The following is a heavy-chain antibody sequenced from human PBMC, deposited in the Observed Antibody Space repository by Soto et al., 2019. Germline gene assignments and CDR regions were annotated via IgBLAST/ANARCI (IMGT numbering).Heavy chain of an antibody. V-gene: IGHV1-2*04. CDR3: ARGAATYYFDY. Sequence: ASVKVSCKASEYTFTAYYMDWVRQAPGQGLEWMGRINLNSGGTKYAQKFQGWVTLTRDTSSNTAYMEVSRLRSDDTAVYYCARGAATYYFDYWGQGTLVTVS. CDR2: INLNSGGT. J-gene: IGHJ4*02. CDR1: EYTFTAYY. D-gene: IGHD2-15*01.